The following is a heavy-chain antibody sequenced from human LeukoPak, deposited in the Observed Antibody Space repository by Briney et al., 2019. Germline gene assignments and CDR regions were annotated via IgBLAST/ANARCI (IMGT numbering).Heavy chain of an antibody. Sequence: KPSETLSLTCAVYGGSFSAYYWSWIRQPPGKGLEWIGEINHSGSTNYNPSLKSRVTISVDTSKNQFSLKLSSVTAADTAVYYCARGLDGDYALDYWGQGTLVTVSS. D-gene: IGHD4-17*01. CDR2: INHSGST. V-gene: IGHV4-34*01. CDR3: ARGLDGDYALDY. CDR1: GGSFSAYY. J-gene: IGHJ4*02.